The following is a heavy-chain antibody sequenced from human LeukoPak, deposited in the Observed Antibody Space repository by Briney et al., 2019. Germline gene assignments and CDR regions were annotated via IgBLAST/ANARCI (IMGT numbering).Heavy chain of an antibody. J-gene: IGHJ5*02. CDR2: ISAYNGNT. Sequence: GASVKVSCKASGYTFTSYGINWVRQAPGQALEWMGWISAYNGNTNYAQNLQGRVTMTTDTSTSTAYMELRSLRSDDTAVYFCARDQGGSYYWFDPWGQGTLVTVSS. D-gene: IGHD1-26*01. CDR3: ARDQGGSYYWFDP. CDR1: GYTFTSYG. V-gene: IGHV1-18*01.